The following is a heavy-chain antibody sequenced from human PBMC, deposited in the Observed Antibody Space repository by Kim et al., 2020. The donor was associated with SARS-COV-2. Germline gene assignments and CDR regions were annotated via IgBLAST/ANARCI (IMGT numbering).Heavy chain of an antibody. Sequence: SQTLSLTCTVSGGSISSSSYYWGWIRQPPGKGLEWIGSIYYSGSTYYNPSLKSRVTISVDTSKNQFSLKLSSVTAADTAVYYCARHQSSGWYWGYAFDIW. D-gene: IGHD6-19*01. J-gene: IGHJ3*02. CDR2: IYYSGST. V-gene: IGHV4-39*01. CDR1: GGSISSSSYY. CDR3: ARHQSSGWYWGYAFDI.